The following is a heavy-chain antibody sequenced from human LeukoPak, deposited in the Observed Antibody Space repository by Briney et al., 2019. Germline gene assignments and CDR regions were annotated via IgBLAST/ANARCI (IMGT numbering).Heavy chain of an antibody. D-gene: IGHD1-26*01. CDR2: MNPNSGNT. CDR1: GGTFSSYA. Sequence: EASVKVSCKASGGTFSSYAINWVRQATGQGLEWMGWMNPNSGNTGYAQKFRGRVTMTRNTSISTAYMELSSLRSEDTAVYYCAREWEEGLDPWGQGTLVTVSS. CDR3: AREWEEGLDP. J-gene: IGHJ5*02. V-gene: IGHV1-8*02.